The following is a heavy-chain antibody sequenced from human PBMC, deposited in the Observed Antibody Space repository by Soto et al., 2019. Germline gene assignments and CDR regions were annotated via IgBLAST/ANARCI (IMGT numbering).Heavy chain of an antibody. V-gene: IGHV3-73*01. J-gene: IGHJ6*02. D-gene: IGHD5-18*01. Sequence: EVQLVESGGGLVQPGGSLKLSCAASGFTFSGSAMHWVRQASGKGLEWVGRLRSKTNSYATAYAASVKGRFTISRDDSKDTAYLQKNSLNTEDTAVYYCTLDTATTYYGMDVRGQGTTVTVSS. CDR2: LRSKTNSYAT. CDR1: GFTFSGSA. CDR3: TLDTATTYYGMDV.